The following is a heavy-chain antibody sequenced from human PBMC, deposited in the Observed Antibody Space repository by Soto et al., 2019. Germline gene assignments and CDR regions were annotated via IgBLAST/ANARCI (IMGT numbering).Heavy chain of an antibody. CDR3: AKDIGESQLGVDAFDI. Sequence: GGSLRLSCAASGFTFSSYAMSWVRQAPGKGLEWVSAISGSGGSTYYADSVKGRFTISRDNSKNTLYLQMNSRRAEDTAVYYCAKDIGESQLGVDAFDIWGQGTMVTVSS. J-gene: IGHJ3*02. CDR2: ISGSGGST. CDR1: GFTFSSYA. D-gene: IGHD3-16*01. V-gene: IGHV3-23*01.